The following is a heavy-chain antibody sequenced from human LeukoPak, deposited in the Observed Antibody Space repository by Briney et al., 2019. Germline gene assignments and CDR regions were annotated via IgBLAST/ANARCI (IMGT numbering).Heavy chain of an antibody. V-gene: IGHV4-39*01. CDR2: ISYSVTT. J-gene: IGHJ4*02. D-gene: IGHD1-26*01. Sequence: KPSETLSVTCTVSGGSISGYYWAWIRQPPGKGLQWIASISYSVTTYYNPSLKSRVTISVDTSKNQFSLKLSSVTAADTAVYYCARHLRGATIYYDYWGQGTLVTVSS. CDR3: ARHLRGATIYYDY. CDR1: GGSISGYY.